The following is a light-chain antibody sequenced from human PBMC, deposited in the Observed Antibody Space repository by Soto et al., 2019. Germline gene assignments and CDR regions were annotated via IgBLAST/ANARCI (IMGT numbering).Light chain of an antibody. V-gene: IGLV4-69*01. CDR3: QTWGTGIVV. CDR2: VNSDGSP. CDR1: SGHRNYA. Sequence: QLVLTQSPSASASLGTSVKLTCTLSSGHRNYAIAWHQQQPEKGPRFLMKVNSDGSPSKGDGIPDRFSGSSSGAERYLTISSLQSEDEADYYCQTWGTGIVVFGGGTQLTVL. J-gene: IGLJ2*01.